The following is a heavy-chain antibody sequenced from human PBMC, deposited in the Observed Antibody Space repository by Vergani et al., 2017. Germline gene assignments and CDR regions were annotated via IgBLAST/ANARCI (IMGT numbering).Heavy chain of an antibody. V-gene: IGHV1-69*12. Sequence: QVQLVQSGAEVKKPGSSVKVSCKASGGTFSSYAISWVRQAPGQGLEWMGGIIPIFGTANYAQKFQGRVTITADESTSTAYMELSSLRSEDTAVYYCATTNYYDTKGAARSFGYYGMDVWGQGTTVTVSS. CDR1: GGTFSSYA. J-gene: IGHJ6*02. CDR2: IIPIFGTA. CDR3: ATTNYYDTKGAARSFGYYGMDV. D-gene: IGHD3-22*01.